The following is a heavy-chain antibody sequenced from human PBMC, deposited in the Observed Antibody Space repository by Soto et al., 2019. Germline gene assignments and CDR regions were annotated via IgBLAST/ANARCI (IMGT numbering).Heavy chain of an antibody. V-gene: IGHV1-69*01. CDR1: GGTFNTYT. J-gene: IGHJ4*02. Sequence: QVQLVQSGAEVKKPGSSVKVSCKASGGTFNTYTFSWVRQAPGQGLEWMGGIIPLFGTPKYAQKFQGRVTITAAASTSTGYMELTSLTSDDTAVYYCARRPQGTGPALYYFDSWGQGTRVTVSS. D-gene: IGHD3-16*01. CDR3: ARRPQGTGPALYYFDS. CDR2: IIPLFGTP.